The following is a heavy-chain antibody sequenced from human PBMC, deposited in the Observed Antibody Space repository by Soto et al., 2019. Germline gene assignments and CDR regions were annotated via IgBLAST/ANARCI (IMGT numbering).Heavy chain of an antibody. CDR1: VEPMTGGYY. Sequence: SETLSLTCDVSVEPMTGGYYWGWIRQSPGKGLEWIGRIYNGGIPLIHPSLESRVALSLDTSKNQFSLTLSSVTAADTAIYYCASQDYDKSVYYFDYWGRGTLVTVSS. CDR2: IYNGGIP. CDR3: ASQDYDKSVYYFDY. V-gene: IGHV4-38-2*01. J-gene: IGHJ4*02. D-gene: IGHD3-22*01.